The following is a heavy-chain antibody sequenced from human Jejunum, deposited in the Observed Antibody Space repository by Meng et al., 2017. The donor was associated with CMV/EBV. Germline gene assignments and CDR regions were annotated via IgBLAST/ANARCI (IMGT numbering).Heavy chain of an antibody. CDR1: GCTFSSYA. V-gene: IGHV3-23*01. J-gene: IGHJ4*02. CDR2: IKYSGTST. CDR3: ARDWQLDY. D-gene: IGHD5-24*01. Sequence: LRLSCTASGCTFSSYAMSWVRQAPGKGLEWVSTIKYSGTSTFYTDSVRGRFTVSRDNPENTLYLQMNSLRPEDTARYYCARDWQLDYWGQGILVTVSS.